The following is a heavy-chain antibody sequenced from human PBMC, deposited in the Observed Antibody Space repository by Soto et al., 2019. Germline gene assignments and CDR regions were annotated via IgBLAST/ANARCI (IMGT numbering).Heavy chain of an antibody. V-gene: IGHV3-20*04. CDR2: INRNGGNT. D-gene: IGHD6-19*01. J-gene: IGHJ4*02. Sequence: PGGSLRLSCVASGFTFDDFGMSWVRQGPGKGLEWVSGINRNGGNTGYADSVQGRFSISRDNSKNTLYLQMNSLRAEDTAVYYCARRASGWFFDYWGKGTLVPVSS. CDR1: GFTFDDFG. CDR3: ARRASGWFFDY.